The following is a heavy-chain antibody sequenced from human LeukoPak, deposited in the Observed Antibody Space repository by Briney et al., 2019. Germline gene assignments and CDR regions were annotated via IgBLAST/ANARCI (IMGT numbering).Heavy chain of an antibody. Sequence: GASVKVSCKASGYTFTGYYMHWVRQAPGQGLEWMGWINPNSGGTSYAQKFQGRVTMTRDTSISTAYMELSRLRSDDTAVYYCARDRKTAMVSGMDVWGQGTTVTVSS. CDR2: INPNSGGT. V-gene: IGHV1-2*02. D-gene: IGHD5-18*01. CDR1: GYTFTGYY. J-gene: IGHJ6*02. CDR3: ARDRKTAMVSGMDV.